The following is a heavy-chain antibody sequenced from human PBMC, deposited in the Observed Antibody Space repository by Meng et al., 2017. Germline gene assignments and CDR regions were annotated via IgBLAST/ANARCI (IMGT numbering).Heavy chain of an antibody. V-gene: IGHV4-34*01. Sequence: LHQWGAGLLKPSETLSLTCAVYGGSFSGYYWSWIRQPPGKGLEWIGEINHSGSTNYNPSLKSRVTISVDTSKNQFSLKLSSVTAADTAVYYCARRGIAARPFYYWGQGTLVTVSS. CDR2: INHSGST. J-gene: IGHJ4*02. CDR1: GGSFSGYY. CDR3: ARRGIAARPFYY. D-gene: IGHD6-6*01.